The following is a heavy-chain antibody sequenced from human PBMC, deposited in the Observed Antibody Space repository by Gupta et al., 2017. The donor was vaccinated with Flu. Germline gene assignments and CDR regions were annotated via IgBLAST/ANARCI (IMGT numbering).Heavy chain of an antibody. Sequence: EVQLVESGGGLVQPGGSLRLSCAASGFTFSSYWMSWVRQAPGKGLEWVANIKQDGSEKYYVDSVKGRFTISRDNAKNSLYLQMNSLRAEDTAVYYCARDLGAYGSGRDAFDIWGQGTMVTVSS. CDR3: ARDLGAYGSGRDAFDI. D-gene: IGHD3-10*01. V-gene: IGHV3-7*01. CDR1: GFTFSSYW. CDR2: IKQDGSEK. J-gene: IGHJ3*02.